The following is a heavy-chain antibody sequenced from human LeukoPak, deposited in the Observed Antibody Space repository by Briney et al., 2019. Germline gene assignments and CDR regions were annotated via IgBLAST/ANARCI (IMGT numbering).Heavy chain of an antibody. CDR3: ARDSLEWLSFDY. V-gene: IGHV1-2*06. D-gene: IGHD3-3*01. J-gene: IGHJ4*02. CDR1: GDTFTGYY. CDR2: INPNSGGT. Sequence: ASVKVSCKASGDTFTGYYMHWVRQAPGQGLEWMGRINPNSGGTNYAQKFQARVTMTRDTSISTAYMELSRLRSDDTAVYYCARDSLEWLSFDYWGQGTLVTVSS.